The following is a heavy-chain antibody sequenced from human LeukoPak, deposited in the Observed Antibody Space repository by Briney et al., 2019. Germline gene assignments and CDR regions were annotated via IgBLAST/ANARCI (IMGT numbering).Heavy chain of an antibody. CDR1: GFTFSSYG. J-gene: IGHJ3*01. Sequence: GGSLRLSCAASGFTFSSYGMNWVRQAPGKGLEWVSYISSSGSTIYYADSVKGRFTISRDNVRKSLYLQMNSLRIEDTALYYCAKDRGGGSQLGDAYDVWGQGTMVSVSS. V-gene: IGHV3-48*03. D-gene: IGHD5-24*01. CDR3: AKDRGGGSQLGDAYDV. CDR2: ISSSGSTI.